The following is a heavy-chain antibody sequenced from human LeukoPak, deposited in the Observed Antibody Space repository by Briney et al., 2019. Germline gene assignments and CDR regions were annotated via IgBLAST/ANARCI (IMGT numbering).Heavy chain of an antibody. D-gene: IGHD3-22*01. CDR2: SNHSGST. J-gene: IGHJ5*02. V-gene: IGHV4-34*01. CDR3: ARGAYYYDSSGYQLGA. Sequence: SETLSLTCAVYGGSFSGYYWSWIRQPPGKGLEWIGESNHSGSTNYNPSLKSRVTISVDTSKNQFSLKLSSVTAADTAVYYCARGAYYYDSSGYQLGAWGQGTLVTVSS. CDR1: GGSFSGYY.